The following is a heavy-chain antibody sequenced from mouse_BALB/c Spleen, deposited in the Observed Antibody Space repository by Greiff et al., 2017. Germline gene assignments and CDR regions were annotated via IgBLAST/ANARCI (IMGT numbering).Heavy chain of an antibody. Sequence: VQLQQSGAELMKPGASVKISCKATGYTFSSYWIEWVKQRPGHGLEWIGEILPGSGSTNYNEKFKGKATFTADTSSNTAYMQLSSLTSEDSAVYYCARKDSSGAMDYWGQGTSVTVSS. CDR2: ILPGSGST. J-gene: IGHJ4*01. CDR3: ARKDSSGAMDY. D-gene: IGHD1-1*01. V-gene: IGHV1-9*01. CDR1: GYTFSSYW.